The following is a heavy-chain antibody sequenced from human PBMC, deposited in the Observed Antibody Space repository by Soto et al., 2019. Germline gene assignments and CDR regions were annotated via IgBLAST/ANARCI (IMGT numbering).Heavy chain of an antibody. J-gene: IGHJ3*02. V-gene: IGHV4-39*01. CDR3: ARLRSDVNIVATITKENPSNAFDI. Sequence: SETLSLTCTVSGGSISSSSYYWGWIRQPPGKGLEWIGSIYYSGSTYYNPSLKSRVTISVDTSKNQFSLKLSSVTAADTAVYYCARLRSDVNIVATITKENPSNAFDIWGQGTMVTVSS. CDR1: GGSISSSSYY. CDR2: IYYSGST. D-gene: IGHD5-12*01.